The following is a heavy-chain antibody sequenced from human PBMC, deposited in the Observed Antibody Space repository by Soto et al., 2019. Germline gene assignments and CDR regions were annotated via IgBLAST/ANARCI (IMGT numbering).Heavy chain of an antibody. CDR3: ARDRTTLDY. D-gene: IGHD1-26*01. CDR2: IKKDGSER. V-gene: IGHV3-7*04. J-gene: IGHJ4*02. CDR1: GFTFSNYW. Sequence: EVQLVESGGGLVQPGGSLRLSCAASGFTFSNYWMRWVRQAPGNGLEWVSNIKKDGSERYYVDSVKVRFTISRDNAKKSQFMEINSLRAEDTAVYYCARDRTTLDYWGQGTLVTVSS.